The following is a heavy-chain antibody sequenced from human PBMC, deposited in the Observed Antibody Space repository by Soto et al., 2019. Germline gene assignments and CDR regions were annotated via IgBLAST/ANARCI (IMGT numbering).Heavy chain of an antibody. CDR2: IYYSGSS. CDR3: ARVSETGDRVNDY. J-gene: IGHJ4*02. V-gene: IGHV4-59*01. Sequence: SETLSLTCTVSGGSISSYYWSWIRQPPGKGLEWIGYIYYSGSSNYNPSLKSRVTISVDTSKNQFSLKLSSVTAADTAVYYCARVSETGDRVNDYWGQGTLVTVSS. D-gene: IGHD7-27*01. CDR1: GGSISSYY.